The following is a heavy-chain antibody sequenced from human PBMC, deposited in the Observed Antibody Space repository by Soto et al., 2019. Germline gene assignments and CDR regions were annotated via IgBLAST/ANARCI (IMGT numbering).Heavy chain of an antibody. J-gene: IGHJ4*02. CDR2: ISGSGIST. CDR1: GFTFSSYA. CDR3: AKEQKDSSSWSELNY. D-gene: IGHD6-13*01. V-gene: IGHV3-23*01. Sequence: GSLRLSCAASGFTFSSYAMSWVRQAPGKGLEWVSAISGSGISTYYADSVKGRFTISKDNSKNTLYLQMSSLRAEDTAVYYCAKEQKDSSSWSELNYWGQGTLVTVSS.